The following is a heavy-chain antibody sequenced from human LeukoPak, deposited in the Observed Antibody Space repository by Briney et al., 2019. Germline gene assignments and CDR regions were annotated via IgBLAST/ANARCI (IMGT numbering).Heavy chain of an antibody. CDR2: IYYSGST. V-gene: IGHV4-39*07. CDR3: ARVAAAPYNWFDP. D-gene: IGHD6-13*01. J-gene: IGHJ5*02. Sequence: SETLSLTCTVSGGSISSSSYYWGWIRQPPGKGLGWIGSIYYSGSTYYNPSLKSRVTISVDTSKNQFSLKLSSVTAADTAVYYCARVAAAPYNWFDPWGQGTLVTASS. CDR1: GGSISSSSYY.